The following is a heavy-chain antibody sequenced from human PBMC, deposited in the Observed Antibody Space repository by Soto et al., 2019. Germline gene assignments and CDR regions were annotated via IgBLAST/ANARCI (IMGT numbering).Heavy chain of an antibody. V-gene: IGHV1-18*01. CDR2: VSAYNGNT. D-gene: IGHD3-10*01. CDR3: TRGAGQGSGSYD. J-gene: IGHJ4*02. CDR1: GYIFTSYG. Sequence: QVQLVQSGAEVKKPGASVKVSCKASGYIFTSYGITWVRQAPGQGLEWMGWVSAYNGNTQYAQKLQGRVTMSTDTSTSTAYMELRSLRSEDTAVYYCTRGAGQGSGSYDWGQGTRVTVSS.